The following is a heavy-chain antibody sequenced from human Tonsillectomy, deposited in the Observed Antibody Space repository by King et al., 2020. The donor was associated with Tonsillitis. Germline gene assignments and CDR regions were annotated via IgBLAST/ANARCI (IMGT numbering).Heavy chain of an antibody. J-gene: IGHJ4*02. CDR3: AKAQGNYDFWSGLDY. CDR1: GSTFRTYG. CDR2: IRYDGSNK. Sequence: VQLVESGGGVVQPGGSLRLSCEASGSTFRTYGMYWVRQPPGKGLEWVTFIRYDGSNKYYADSVTGRFNVSRDNSKNTLFLQMNSLRGEDTAVYYCAKAQGNYDFWSGLDYWGQGALVTVSS. V-gene: IGHV3-30*02. D-gene: IGHD3-3*01.